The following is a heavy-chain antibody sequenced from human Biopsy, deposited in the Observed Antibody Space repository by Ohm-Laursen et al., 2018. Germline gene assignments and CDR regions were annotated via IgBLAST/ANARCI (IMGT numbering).Heavy chain of an antibody. Sequence: SVKVSCKASGFTFNRSAMQWVRQARGQRLEWIGWIVVGGGNTNYAQKFQERVTITRDTSTSTAYMELSSLRSEDTAVYYCASRPNCGGDCSSGFDYWGQGTLVTVSS. CDR3: ASRPNCGGDCSSGFDY. CDR1: GFTFNRSA. CDR2: IVVGGGNT. J-gene: IGHJ4*02. D-gene: IGHD2-21*02. V-gene: IGHV1-58*02.